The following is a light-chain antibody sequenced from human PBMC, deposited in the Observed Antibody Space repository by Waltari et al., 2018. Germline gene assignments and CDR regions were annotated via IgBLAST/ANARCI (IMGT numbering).Light chain of an antibody. Sequence: QSALTQPASVSGSPGQSITIACTVTSSDIVGYNYVSWYQQHVGKAPKLMIYDVSKRPSGVSYRFSGSKSGNTASLTISGLQAEDEADYYCSSYTGSSTWVFGGGTKLTVL. CDR1: SSDIVGYNY. CDR3: SSYTGSSTWV. CDR2: DVS. V-gene: IGLV2-14*01. J-gene: IGLJ3*02.